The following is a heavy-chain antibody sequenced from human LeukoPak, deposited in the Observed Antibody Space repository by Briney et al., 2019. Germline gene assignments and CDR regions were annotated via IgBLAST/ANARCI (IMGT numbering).Heavy chain of an antibody. CDR2: INPNSGST. CDR3: ARVSKRLIAVAATFDY. CDR1: GYTFTGYY. V-gene: IGHV1-2*02. Sequence: GASVKVSCKASGYTFTGYYMHWVRQAPGQGLEWMGWINPNSGSTNYAQKFQGRVTMTRDTSISTAYMELSRLRSDDTAVYYCARVSKRLIAVAATFDYWGQGTLVTVSS. D-gene: IGHD6-19*01. J-gene: IGHJ4*02.